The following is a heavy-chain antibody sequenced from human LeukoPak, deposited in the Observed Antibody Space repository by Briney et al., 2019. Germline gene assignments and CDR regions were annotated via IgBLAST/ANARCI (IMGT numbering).Heavy chain of an antibody. Sequence: PSETLSLTCAVSGGSISSNSYYWGWIRQPPGKGLEWIGSIYYSGSTNYNPSLKSRVTISVDTSKNQFSLKLSSVTAADTAVYYCARNPPGIVGARAFDYWGQGTLVTVSS. CDR2: IYYSGST. CDR1: GGSISSNSYY. V-gene: IGHV4-39*07. J-gene: IGHJ4*02. CDR3: ARNPPGIVGARAFDY. D-gene: IGHD1-26*01.